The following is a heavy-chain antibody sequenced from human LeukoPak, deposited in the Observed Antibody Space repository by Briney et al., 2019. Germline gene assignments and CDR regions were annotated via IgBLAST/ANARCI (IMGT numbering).Heavy chain of an antibody. CDR3: AKAPDFWTWGNWFDP. D-gene: IGHD3-3*01. CDR2: ISGSGGST. V-gene: IGHV3-23*01. J-gene: IGHJ5*02. CDR1: GFTFSSYA. Sequence: QSGGSLRLSCAASGFTFSSYAMSWVRQAPGKGLGWVSAISGSGGSTYYADSVKGRFTISRDNSKNTLYLQMNSLRAEDTAVYYCAKAPDFWTWGNWFDPWGQGTLVTVSS.